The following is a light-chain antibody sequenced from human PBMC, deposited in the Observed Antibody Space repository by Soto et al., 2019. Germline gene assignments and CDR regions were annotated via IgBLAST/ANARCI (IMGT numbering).Light chain of an antibody. J-gene: IGLJ3*02. CDR2: DDS. CDR3: QVWDSSSDHLWV. Sequence: SYELTQPPSVSVAPGQTARITCGGNNIGSKSVHWYQQKPGQAPVLVVYDDSGRPSGIPERFSGSNSGNTATLTISRVEAGDEADYYCQVWDSSSDHLWVFGGGTKLTVL. CDR1: NIGSKS. V-gene: IGLV3-21*02.